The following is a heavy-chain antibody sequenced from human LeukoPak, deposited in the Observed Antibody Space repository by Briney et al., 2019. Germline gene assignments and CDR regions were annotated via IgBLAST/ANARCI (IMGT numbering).Heavy chain of an antibody. CDR2: IYYSGST. Sequence: PSETLSLTCTVSGGSITSGGHYWSWIRQPPGKGLEWIGYIYYSGSTNYNPSLKSRVTISVDTSKNQFSLKLSSVTAADTAVYYCARATSIYYMDVWGKGTTVTVSS. V-gene: IGHV4-61*08. CDR1: GGSITSGGHY. CDR3: ARATSIYYMDV. J-gene: IGHJ6*03.